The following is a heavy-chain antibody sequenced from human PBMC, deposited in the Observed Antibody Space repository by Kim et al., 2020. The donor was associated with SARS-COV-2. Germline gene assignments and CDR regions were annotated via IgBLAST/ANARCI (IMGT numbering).Heavy chain of an antibody. Sequence: VKGQFTISRDNSKNRLYLEMNSLRAEDTAIYYCAKDSRISAAGTVDWFDPWGQGTLVTVSS. V-gene: IGHV3-23*01. D-gene: IGHD6-13*01. CDR3: AKDSRISAAGTVDWFDP. J-gene: IGHJ5*02.